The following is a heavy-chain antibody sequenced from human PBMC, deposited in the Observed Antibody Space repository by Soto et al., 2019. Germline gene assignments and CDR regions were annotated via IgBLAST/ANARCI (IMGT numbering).Heavy chain of an antibody. CDR1: GGSMSSPNW. V-gene: IGHV4-4*02. D-gene: IGHD3-10*01. CDR3: ATCHPYYYGSGGMWDS. Sequence: QVRLQESGPGLVKPSGTLSLTCLVSGGSMSSPNWWTWVRQAPVKGLEWIAEIHHSGATNYSPSLKNRAVISIDKSNNQFSLHLASVTAADTAVYYCATCHPYYYGSGGMWDSWGRGALVSVSS. J-gene: IGHJ4*02. CDR2: IHHSGAT.